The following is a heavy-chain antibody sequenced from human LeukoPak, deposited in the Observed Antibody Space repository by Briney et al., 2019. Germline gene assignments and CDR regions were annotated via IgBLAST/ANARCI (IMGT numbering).Heavy chain of an antibody. V-gene: IGHV3-21*01. J-gene: IGHJ6*02. CDR2: ISSSSSYI. D-gene: IGHD3-3*01. Sequence: PGGSLRLSCAASGFTFSSYAMSWVRQAPGKGLEWVSSISSSSSYIYYADSVKGRFTISRDNAKNSLYLQMNSLRAEDTAVYYCASFSVDFWSAVYYYYYYGMDVWGQGTTVTVSS. CDR1: GFTFSSYA. CDR3: ASFSVDFWSAVYYYYYYGMDV.